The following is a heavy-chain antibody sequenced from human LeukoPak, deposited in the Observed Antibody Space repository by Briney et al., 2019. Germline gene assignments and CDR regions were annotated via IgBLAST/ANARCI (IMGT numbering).Heavy chain of an antibody. Sequence: SETLSLTCTVSGGSISSSSYYWGWIRQPPGKGLEWIGSIYYSGSTYYNPSLKSRVTIFVDTSKNQFSLKLSSVTAADTAVYYCARWAAAYSSSSIRFYFDYWGQGTLVTVSS. V-gene: IGHV4-39*01. D-gene: IGHD6-6*01. J-gene: IGHJ4*02. CDR2: IYYSGST. CDR1: GGSISSSSYY. CDR3: ARWAAAYSSSSIRFYFDY.